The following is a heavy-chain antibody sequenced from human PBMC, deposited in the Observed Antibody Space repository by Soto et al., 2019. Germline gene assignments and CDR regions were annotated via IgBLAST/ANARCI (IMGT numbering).Heavy chain of an antibody. J-gene: IGHJ4*02. D-gene: IGHD1-26*01. Sequence: ASETLSLTCSVSGASTVSHYHWTWIRQPPGKGLEWMGYIFNSGTTFYNPSLMSRLSISMDTSGNHFSLELRSVTAADTAVYYCALALGPTTGLDYWGQGTLVTVSS. CDR3: ALALGPTTGLDY. CDR2: IFNSGTT. CDR1: GASTVSHYH. V-gene: IGHV4-31*02.